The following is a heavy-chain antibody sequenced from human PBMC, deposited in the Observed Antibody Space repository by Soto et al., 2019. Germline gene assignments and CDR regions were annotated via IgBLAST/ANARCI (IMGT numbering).Heavy chain of an antibody. CDR1: GGSISTYY. D-gene: IGHD5-12*01. J-gene: IGHJ4*02. V-gene: IGHV4-59*03. Sequence: SETLSLTCTVSGGSISTYYWNWIRQPPGKGLESIGYIYYSGSANYSPSLKSRVTISVDTSISTAYMELSSLRSEDTAVYYCAMGLRFSNLFDYWGQGTLVTVSS. CDR2: IYYSGSA. CDR3: AMGLRFSNLFDY.